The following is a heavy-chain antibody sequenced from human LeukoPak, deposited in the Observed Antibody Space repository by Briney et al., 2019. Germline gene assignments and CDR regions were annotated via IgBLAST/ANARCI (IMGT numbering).Heavy chain of an antibody. J-gene: IGHJ4*02. V-gene: IGHV4-59*12. Sequence: SETLSLTCTVSGGSISSYYWSWIRQPPGKGLEWIGYIYYSGSTKYNPSLKSRVTMTVDTSKSQFSLKLSSVTAADTAVYYCARGRFTMVRGVYISIALDYWGQGTLVTVSS. CDR1: GGSISSYY. CDR2: IYYSGST. CDR3: ARGRFTMVRGVYISIALDY. D-gene: IGHD3-10*01.